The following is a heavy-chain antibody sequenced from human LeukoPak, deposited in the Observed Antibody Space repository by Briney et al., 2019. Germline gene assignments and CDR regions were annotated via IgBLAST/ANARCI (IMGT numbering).Heavy chain of an antibody. CDR1: GFTFSSYE. Sequence: GGSLRLSCAASGFTFSSYEMNWVRQAPGKGLEGVSYISSSGSTIYYADSVKGRFTISRDNAKNSLYLQMNSLRAEDTAVYYCAREGSSWSEGRLWYFDYWGQGTLVTVSS. D-gene: IGHD6-13*01. CDR3: AREGSSWSEGRLWYFDY. V-gene: IGHV3-48*03. J-gene: IGHJ4*02. CDR2: ISSSGSTI.